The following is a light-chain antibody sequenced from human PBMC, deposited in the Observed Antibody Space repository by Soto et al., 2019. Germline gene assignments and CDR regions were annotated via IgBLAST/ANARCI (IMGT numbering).Light chain of an antibody. CDR3: QQANSFPLT. CDR1: QGIRNW. CDR2: TGS. V-gene: IGKV1-12*01. J-gene: IGKJ4*01. Sequence: DIQMTQSPSSVSASVGDRVSMACRASQGIRNWLAWYQQKPGRAPKLLIYTGSSLQSGVPSRFRGTGSGTDFTLTISSMQPEDVATYYCQQANSFPLTFGGGNNVEI.